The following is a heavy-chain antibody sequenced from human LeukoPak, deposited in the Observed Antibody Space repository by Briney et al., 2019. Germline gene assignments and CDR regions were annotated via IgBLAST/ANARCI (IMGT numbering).Heavy chain of an antibody. CDR3: ARDQDYYDSSGYSFDY. V-gene: IGHV4-61*02. D-gene: IGHD3-22*01. Sequence: SQTLSLTCTVSGGSISSGSYYWSWIRRPAGKGLEWIGRIYTSGSTNYNPSLKSRVTMSVDTSKNQFSLKLSSVTAADTAVYYCARDQDYYDSSGYSFDYWGQGTLVTVSS. CDR2: IYTSGST. CDR1: GGSISSGSYY. J-gene: IGHJ4*02.